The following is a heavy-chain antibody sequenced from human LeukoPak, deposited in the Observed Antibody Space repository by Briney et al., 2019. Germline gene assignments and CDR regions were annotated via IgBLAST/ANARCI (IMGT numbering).Heavy chain of an antibody. CDR2: ISSSSSYI. CDR3: ARDASGYSSGYYFDY. V-gene: IGHV3-21*01. CDR1: GFTFSSYS. Sequence: GGSLRLSCAASGFTFSSYSMNWVRQAPGKGLEWVPSISSSSSYIYYADSVKGRFTISRDNAKNSLYLQMNSLRAEDTAVYYCARDASGYSSGYYFDYWGQGTLVTVSS. D-gene: IGHD6-19*01. J-gene: IGHJ4*02.